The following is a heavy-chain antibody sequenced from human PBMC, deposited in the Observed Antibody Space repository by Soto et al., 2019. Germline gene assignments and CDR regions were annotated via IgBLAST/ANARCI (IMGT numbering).Heavy chain of an antibody. Sequence: GGSLRLSCAASGFTFNTYWMHWVRQAPGKGLAWVSRINSDGSSTFYADSVKGRFTISRDNAKNTLYLQMNSLRAEDTAVYYCASSLITPFDYWGQGTLVTVSS. V-gene: IGHV3-74*01. CDR1: GFTFNTYW. D-gene: IGHD1-20*01. CDR3: ASSLITPFDY. CDR2: INSDGSST. J-gene: IGHJ4*02.